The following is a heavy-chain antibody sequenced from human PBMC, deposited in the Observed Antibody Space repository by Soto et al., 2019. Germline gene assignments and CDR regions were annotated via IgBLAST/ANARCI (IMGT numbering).Heavy chain of an antibody. CDR3: ARDVGFGELAYYYGMHX. CDR1: GGSISSISYY. D-gene: IGHD3-10*01. Sequence: PSETLSLTCTVSGGSISSISYYWGWIRQPPGKGLELIGSIYYSGSTYYNPSLKSRVTISVDTSKNQFSLKLSSVTAADTALYYCARDVGFGELAYYYGMHXWGQGTTFTVS. J-gene: IGHJ6*02. V-gene: IGHV4-39*01. CDR2: IYYSGST.